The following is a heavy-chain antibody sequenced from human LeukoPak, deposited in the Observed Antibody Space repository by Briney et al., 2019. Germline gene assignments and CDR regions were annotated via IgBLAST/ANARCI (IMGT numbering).Heavy chain of an antibody. CDR3: AKDLGPMVRGVIRGFDY. V-gene: IGHV3-30*18. CDR2: ISYDGSNK. CDR1: GFTFSSYG. Sequence: GGSLRLSCAASGFTFSSYGMHWVRQAPGKGLEWVAVISYDGSNKYYADSVKGRFSISRDNSKNTLYLQMNSLRAEDTAVYYCAKDLGPMVRGVIRGFDYWGQGTLVTVSS. D-gene: IGHD3-10*01. J-gene: IGHJ4*02.